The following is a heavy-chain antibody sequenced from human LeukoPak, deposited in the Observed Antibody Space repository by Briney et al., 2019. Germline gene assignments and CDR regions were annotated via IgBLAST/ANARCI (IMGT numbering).Heavy chain of an antibody. D-gene: IGHD5-12*01. CDR1: GFTFSSYE. CDR3: ASDACGYSDYDCPAN. Sequence: GGSLRLSCAASGFTFSSYEMNWVRQAPGKGLEWVSYISSSGSTIYYADSVKGRFTISRDNAKNSLYLQMNSLRAEDTAVYYCASDACGYSDYDCPANWGQGTLVTVSS. CDR2: ISSSGSTI. J-gene: IGHJ4*02. V-gene: IGHV3-48*03.